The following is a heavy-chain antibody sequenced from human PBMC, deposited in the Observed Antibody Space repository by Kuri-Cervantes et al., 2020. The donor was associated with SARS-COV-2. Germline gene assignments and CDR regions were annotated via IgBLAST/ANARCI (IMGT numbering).Heavy chain of an antibody. CDR1: GFPFSSYG. CDR3: ARGRIMITFGGVEPFDY. Sequence: GGPLRLPCEASGFPFSSYGMHGVPQAPGKGLEWVAVIWYDGSNKYYADPVKGRFTISRDNSKNTLYLQMNSLRAEDTAVYYCARGRIMITFGGVEPFDYWGQGNRVTVSS. V-gene: IGHV3-33*01. CDR2: IWYDGSNK. D-gene: IGHD3-16*01. J-gene: IGHJ4*02.